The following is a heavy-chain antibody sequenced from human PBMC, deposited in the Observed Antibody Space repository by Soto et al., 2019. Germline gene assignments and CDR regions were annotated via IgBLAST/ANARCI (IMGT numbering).Heavy chain of an antibody. J-gene: IGHJ6*04. V-gene: IGHV4-30-4*01. D-gene: IGHD3-16*01. Sequence: SETLSLTCTVSGDSISSGNKYWSWIRQPPGKGLEWIGYIFSSGTTYYNPSLKSRLTMSLDASQNQFSLKLNSLTDADTAVYFCARVPSPFDYYYAMDVRGKGTTVTVSS. CDR3: ARVPSPFDYYYAMDV. CDR2: IFSSGTT. CDR1: GDSISSGNKY.